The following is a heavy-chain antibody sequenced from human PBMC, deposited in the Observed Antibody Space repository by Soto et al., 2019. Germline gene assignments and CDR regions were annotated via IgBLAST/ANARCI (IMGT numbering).Heavy chain of an antibody. D-gene: IGHD2-21*02. Sequence: QVQLVQSGAEVKKPGASVKVSCKASGYTFTSYGMHWVRQAPGQRLEWMGWINAGNGNTKYSQKLQGRVTITMDTSASTAYMEVSILRSEDTAVYYCARGLNGDVYYFDYWGQGTLVTVSS. CDR2: INAGNGNT. CDR3: ARGLNGDVYYFDY. CDR1: GYTFTSYG. V-gene: IGHV1-3*01. J-gene: IGHJ4*02.